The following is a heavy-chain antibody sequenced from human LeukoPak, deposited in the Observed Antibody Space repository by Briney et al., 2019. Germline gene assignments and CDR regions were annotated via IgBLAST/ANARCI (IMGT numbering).Heavy chain of an antibody. CDR1: GFTFSSYA. D-gene: IGHD4-17*01. V-gene: IGHV3-23*01. J-gene: IGHJ4*02. CDR3: AKSYYGDSNYFDY. CDR2: ISGSGGST. Sequence: GGSLRLSYAASGFTFSSYAMSWVRQAPGKGLEWVSAISGSGGSTYYADSVKGRFTISRDDSKNTLYLQMNSLRAEDTAVYYCAKSYYGDSNYFDYWGQGTLVTVSS.